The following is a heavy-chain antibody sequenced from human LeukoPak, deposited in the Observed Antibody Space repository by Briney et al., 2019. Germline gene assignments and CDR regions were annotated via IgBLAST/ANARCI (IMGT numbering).Heavy chain of an antibody. V-gene: IGHV3-23*01. CDR2: ISHTGSDT. CDR1: GFTFSSYA. D-gene: IGHD3-10*01. J-gene: IGHJ4*02. Sequence: SGGSLRLSCAASGFTFSSYAMSWVRQAPGKGLERVSAISHTGSDTYYADSVKDRFSISRDNSKNTLYLQMNSLRAEDTALYYCAKRFYGSGSFYGDWGRGTLVTVSS. CDR3: AKRFYGSGSFYGD.